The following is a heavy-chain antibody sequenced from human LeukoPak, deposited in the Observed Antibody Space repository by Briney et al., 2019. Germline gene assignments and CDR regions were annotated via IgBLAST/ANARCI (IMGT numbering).Heavy chain of an antibody. J-gene: IGHJ4*02. D-gene: IGHD1-26*01. Sequence: SETPSLTCTVSAGSISSYYWNWIRQPAGKGLEWIERINTSGGTSYNPSLKSRVTMSVDTSKNQFSLKLNSVTAADTAVYYCARDPFRSSFDSWGQGTLVTVSS. CDR1: AGSISSYY. CDR2: INTSGGT. CDR3: ARDPFRSSFDS. V-gene: IGHV4-4*07.